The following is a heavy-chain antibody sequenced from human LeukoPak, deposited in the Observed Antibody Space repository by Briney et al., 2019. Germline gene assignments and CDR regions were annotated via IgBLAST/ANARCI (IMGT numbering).Heavy chain of an antibody. CDR2: IWYDGSNK. Sequence: GGSLRLSCAASGFTFSSYGMHWVRQAPGKGLEWVAVIWYDGSNKCYADSVKGRFTISRDNSKNTLYLQMNSLRAEDTAVYYCARKKGVRTIAAAGLLDYWGQGTLVTVSS. CDR3: ARKKGVRTIAAAGLLDY. CDR1: GFTFSSYG. V-gene: IGHV3-33*01. J-gene: IGHJ4*02. D-gene: IGHD6-13*01.